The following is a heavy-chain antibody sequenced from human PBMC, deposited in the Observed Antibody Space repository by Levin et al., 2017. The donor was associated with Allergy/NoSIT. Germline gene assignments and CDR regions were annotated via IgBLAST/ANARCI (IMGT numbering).Heavy chain of an antibody. V-gene: IGHV3-11*01. J-gene: IGHJ4*02. D-gene: IGHD5-24*01. CDR1: GFTFSDYH. CDR3: ARDPQAGDGYNYDY. CDR2: ISSSSTNT. Sequence: GGSLRLSCAASGFTFSDYHMSWIRQAPGKGLEWVSYISSSSTNTYYADSVKGRFTISRDNAKNSLFLQMSSLRAEDTALYYCARDPQAGDGYNYDYWGQGTLVTVSS.